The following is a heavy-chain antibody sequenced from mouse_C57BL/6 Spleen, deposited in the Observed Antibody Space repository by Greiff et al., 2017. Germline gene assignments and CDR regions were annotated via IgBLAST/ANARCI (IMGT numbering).Heavy chain of an antibody. J-gene: IGHJ2*01. CDR3: ARVAVVATRDFDY. D-gene: IGHD1-1*01. CDR2: IYPGSGST. Sequence: QVQLQQPGAELVKPGASVKMSCKASGYTFTSYWITWVKQRRGQGLEWIGDIYPGSGSTNYNEKFKSKATLTVDSSSSTAYMQLSSLTSEDSAVYYCARVAVVATRDFDYWGQGTTLTVAS. CDR1: GYTFTSYW. V-gene: IGHV1-55*01.